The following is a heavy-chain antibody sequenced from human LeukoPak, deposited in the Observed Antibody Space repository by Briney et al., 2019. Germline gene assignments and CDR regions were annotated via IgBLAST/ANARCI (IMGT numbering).Heavy chain of an antibody. CDR2: ISAYSGNT. D-gene: IGHD5-12*01. J-gene: IGHJ4*02. CDR1: GYTFNTYG. Sequence: ASVKVSCKASGYTFNTYGITWVRQGPGQGLEWMGWISAYSGNTNYAQKLQGRVTMTTDTSTSTAYMELRSLRSDDTAVYYCARDPGSGYDRFDYWGQGTQVTVSS. V-gene: IGHV1-18*01. CDR3: ARDPGSGYDRFDY.